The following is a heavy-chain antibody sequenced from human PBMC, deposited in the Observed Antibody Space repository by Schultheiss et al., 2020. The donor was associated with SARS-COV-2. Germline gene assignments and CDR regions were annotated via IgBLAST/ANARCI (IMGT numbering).Heavy chain of an antibody. CDR2: ISSSGST. CDR1: GFTFSSYW. Sequence: GGSLRLSCAASGFTFSSYWMSWVRQAPGKGLEWVSYISSSGSTYYADSVKGRFTISRDNSKNTLYLQMNSLRAEDTAVYYCARGGRFLEWTLYYYYYYMDVWGKGTTVTVSS. V-gene: IGHV3-48*01. J-gene: IGHJ6*03. CDR3: ARGGRFLEWTLYYYYYYMDV. D-gene: IGHD3-3*01.